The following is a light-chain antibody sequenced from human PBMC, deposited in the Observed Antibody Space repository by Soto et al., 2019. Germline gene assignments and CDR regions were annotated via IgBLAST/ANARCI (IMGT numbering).Light chain of an antibody. J-gene: IGKJ4*01. Sequence: DIQLTQSPSFLSASVGDRVTITCRASQGISTYLAWYQQKSGKAPKLLIYVASTLQSGVPSRFSGSGSGTEFTVTISSLQPEDLAIYSCQHYNNWPPLTFGGGTKVEIK. CDR1: QGISTY. CDR3: QHYNNWPPLT. V-gene: IGKV1-9*01. CDR2: VAS.